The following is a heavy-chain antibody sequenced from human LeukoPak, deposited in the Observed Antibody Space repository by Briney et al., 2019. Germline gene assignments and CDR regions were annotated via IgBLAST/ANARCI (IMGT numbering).Heavy chain of an antibody. CDR2: IYPGDSDT. D-gene: IGHD3-22*01. CDR3: ARHRTMINWFDP. CDR1: GYSFTSYW. Sequence: GESLKISCKGSGYSFTSYWIAWVCQMPGKGLEWMGIIYPGDSDTRYSPSFQGQVTISADRSTSTAYLHWSSLKASDTAMYYCARHRTMINWFDPWGQGTLVTVSS. J-gene: IGHJ5*02. V-gene: IGHV5-51*01.